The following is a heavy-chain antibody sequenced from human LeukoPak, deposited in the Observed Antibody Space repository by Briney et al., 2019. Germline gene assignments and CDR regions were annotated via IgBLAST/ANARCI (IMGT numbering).Heavy chain of an antibody. D-gene: IGHD3-3*01. CDR3: ARRVGVIGATWPFDY. V-gene: IGHV1-2*02. Sequence: ASVTVSCKASGYSFTGFYIHWVRQAPGQGLEWMGWINPNGGGPKYAQKFQGRVTMTRDTSISTAYMELSRLKSDDTAVYFCARRVGVIGATWPFDYWGQGTLVTVSS. CDR2: INPNGGGP. J-gene: IGHJ4*02. CDR1: GYSFTGFY.